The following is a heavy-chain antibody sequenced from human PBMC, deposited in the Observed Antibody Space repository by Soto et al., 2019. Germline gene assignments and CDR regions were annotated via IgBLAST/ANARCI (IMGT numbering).Heavy chain of an antibody. D-gene: IGHD6-19*01. CDR1: GFTFSSYA. V-gene: IGHV3-30-3*01. CDR3: ARVATVTTSVAVAGSHYFDY. Sequence: GSLRLSCAASGFTFSSYAMHWVRQAPGKGLEWVAVISYDGSNKYYADSVKGRFTISRDNSKNTLYLQMNSLRAEDTAVYYCARVATVTTSVAVAGSHYFDYWGQGTLVTVSS. CDR2: ISYDGSNK. J-gene: IGHJ4*02.